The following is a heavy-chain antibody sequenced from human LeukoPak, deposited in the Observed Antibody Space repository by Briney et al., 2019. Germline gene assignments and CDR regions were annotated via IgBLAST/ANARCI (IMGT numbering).Heavy chain of an antibody. CDR2: IIPSSDTT. D-gene: IGHD1-1*01. CDR3: ARDGSKWNLDY. CDR1: GHSFIIDY. Sequence: ASVTVSYRASGHSFIIDYMQWVRQAPGQGREGMGGIIPSSDTTHYAQKFQGRVTITRDTSTTTVYMVLNSLRSDDTAVYYCARDGSKWNLDYWGQGTLVTVSS. J-gene: IGHJ4*02. V-gene: IGHV1-46*01.